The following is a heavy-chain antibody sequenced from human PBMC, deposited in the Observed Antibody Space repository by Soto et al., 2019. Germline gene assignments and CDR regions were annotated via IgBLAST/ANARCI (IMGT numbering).Heavy chain of an antibody. V-gene: IGHV4-31*02. Sequence: PSETLSRTWTLSASGISGGGYYWSWIRQHPKKSLAWIGYTYYSGSTYYNPSLKSRVTISVDTSKNQFPLKLSSVTAADTAVYYCARAPPSIVAPAGYFQHWGQGTLVTVSS. CDR1: ASGISGGGYY. D-gene: IGHD6-25*01. J-gene: IGHJ1*01. CDR2: TYYSGST. CDR3: ARAPPSIVAPAGYFQH.